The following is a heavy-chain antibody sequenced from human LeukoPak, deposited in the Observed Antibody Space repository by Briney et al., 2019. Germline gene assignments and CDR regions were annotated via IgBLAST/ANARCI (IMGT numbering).Heavy chain of an antibody. V-gene: IGHV1-46*01. J-gene: IGHJ4*02. Sequence: ASVKVSCKASGYTFTSYYMHWVRQAPGQGLEWMGIINPSGGSTSYAQKFQGRVTMTRDTSTSTVYMELSSLRSEDTAVYYCARDGDIVVVPAAFDYWGQGTLVTVSS. CDR2: INPSGGST. CDR1: GYTFTSYY. D-gene: IGHD2-2*01. CDR3: ARDGDIVVVPAAFDY.